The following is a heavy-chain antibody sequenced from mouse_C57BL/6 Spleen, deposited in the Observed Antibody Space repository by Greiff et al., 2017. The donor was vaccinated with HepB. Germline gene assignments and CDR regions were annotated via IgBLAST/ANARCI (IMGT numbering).Heavy chain of an antibody. V-gene: IGHV1-81*01. Sequence: QVQLKQSGAELARPGASVKLSCKASGYTFTSYGISWVKQRTGQGLEWIGEIYPRSGNTYYNEKFKGKATLTADKSSSTAYMELLSLTSEDSAVYFCARRIELGLYYAMDYWGQGTSVTVSS. J-gene: IGHJ4*01. CDR1: GYTFTSYG. CDR3: ARRIELGLYYAMDY. CDR2: IYPRSGNT. D-gene: IGHD4-1*01.